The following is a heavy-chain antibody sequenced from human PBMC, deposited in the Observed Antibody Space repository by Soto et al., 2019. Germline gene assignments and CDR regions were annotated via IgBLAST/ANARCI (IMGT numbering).Heavy chain of an antibody. J-gene: IGHJ4*02. V-gene: IGHV4-30-4*02. CDR1: GGSISSGDYY. CDR2: IYYSGST. D-gene: IGHD5-12*01. CDR3: AREGNLGRWLQPLDY. Sequence: SETLSLTCTVYGGSISSGDYYWSWIRQPPGKGLEWIGYIYYSGSTYYNPSLKSRVTISVDTSKNQFSLKLSSVTAADTAVYYCAREGNLGRWLQPLDYWGQGTLVTVSS.